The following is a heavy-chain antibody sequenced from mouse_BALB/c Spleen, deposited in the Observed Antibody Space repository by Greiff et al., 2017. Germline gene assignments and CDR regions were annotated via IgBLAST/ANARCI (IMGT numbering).Heavy chain of an antibody. V-gene: IGHV3-6*02. Sequence: DVKLQESGPGLVKPSQSLSLTCSVTGYSITSGYYWNWIRQFPGNKLEWMGYISYDGSNNYNPSLKNRISITRDTSKNQFFLKLNSVTTEDTATYYCARETGHYWGQGTTLTVSS. D-gene: IGHD4-1*01. CDR2: ISYDGSN. J-gene: IGHJ2*01. CDR3: ARETGHY. CDR1: GYSITSGYY.